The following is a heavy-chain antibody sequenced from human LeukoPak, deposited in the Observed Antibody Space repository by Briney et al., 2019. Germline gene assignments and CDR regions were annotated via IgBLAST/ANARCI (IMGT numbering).Heavy chain of an antibody. CDR3: AREFGNTYYFDY. D-gene: IGHD4-23*01. Sequence: ASVKVSCKAFGYTFTRYYIHWVRQAPGQGLEWMGAIDCDGGNTKYAQRFQGRVTMTRDTSTSTAYMELSSLRFEDTAVFYCAREFGNTYYFDYWGQGTLVTVSS. CDR1: GYTFTRYY. CDR2: IDCDGGNT. V-gene: IGHV1-46*01. J-gene: IGHJ4*02.